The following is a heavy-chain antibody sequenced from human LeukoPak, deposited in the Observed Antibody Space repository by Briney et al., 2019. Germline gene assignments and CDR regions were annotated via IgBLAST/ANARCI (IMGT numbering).Heavy chain of an antibody. D-gene: IGHD3-22*01. V-gene: IGHV3-74*01. J-gene: IGHJ5*02. Sequence: PGGSLRFSCAASGFTFSRYWMHWVRQAPGKGLVWVSRINSDGSSTSYADSVKGRFTISRDNAKNTLYLQMNSLRAEDTAVYYCARVGDDSSGYYYFWFDPWGQGTLVTVSS. CDR2: INSDGSST. CDR3: ARVGDDSSGYYYFWFDP. CDR1: GFTFSRYW.